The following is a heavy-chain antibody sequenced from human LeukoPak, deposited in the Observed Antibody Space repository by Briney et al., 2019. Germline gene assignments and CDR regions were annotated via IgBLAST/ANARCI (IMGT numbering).Heavy chain of an antibody. J-gene: IGHJ4*02. D-gene: IGHD2-15*01. V-gene: IGHV3-23*01. CDR2: ISGSGGST. CDR3: AKPEDIVVVVAATPPGY. CDR1: GFTFSSYA. Sequence: GSLRLSCAASGFTFSSYAMSWVRQAPGKGLEWVSAISGSGGSTYYADSVKGRFTISRDISKNTLYLQMNSLRAEDTAVYYCAKPEDIVVVVAATPPGYWGQGTLVTVSS.